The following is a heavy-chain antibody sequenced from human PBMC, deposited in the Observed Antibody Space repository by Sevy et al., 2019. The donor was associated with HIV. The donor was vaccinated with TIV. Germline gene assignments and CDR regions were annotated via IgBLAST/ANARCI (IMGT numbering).Heavy chain of an antibody. D-gene: IGHD3-10*01. CDR2: ISGGSRTI. CDR1: GFTYGTHS. CDR3: ARDGRRGYDMDV. V-gene: IGHV3-48*01. Sequence: GGSLRLSCAASGFTYGTHSMNWVRQAPGMGLEWVSYISGGSRTIYYADSVKGRFTISRDNAKNSLSLQMNSLRVEDTAVYYCARDGRRGYDMDVWGQRTTVTVSS. J-gene: IGHJ6*02.